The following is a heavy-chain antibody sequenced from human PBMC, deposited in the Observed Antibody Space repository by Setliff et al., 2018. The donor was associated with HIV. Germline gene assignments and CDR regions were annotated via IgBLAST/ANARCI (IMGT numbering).Heavy chain of an antibody. Sequence: LRLSCAASGLTFRNAWMSWVRQAPGKGLEWVGRIKSKTDGGTTDYAAPVKGRFTISRDDSKNTLDLQMNSLQTEDTAVYYCTTGYDADYYDSGGHYYIDYWGQGTLVTVSS. CDR3: TTGYDADYYDSGGHYYIDY. D-gene: IGHD3-22*01. J-gene: IGHJ4*02. CDR1: GLTFRNAW. CDR2: IKSKTDGGTT. V-gene: IGHV3-15*01.